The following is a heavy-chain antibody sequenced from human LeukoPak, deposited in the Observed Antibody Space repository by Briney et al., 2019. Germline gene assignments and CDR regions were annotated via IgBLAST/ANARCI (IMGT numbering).Heavy chain of an antibody. CDR3: ARNIVVVPAASGEPTYYFDY. J-gene: IGHJ4*02. CDR2: IYHSGST. V-gene: IGHV4-30-2*01. D-gene: IGHD2-2*01. CDR1: GGSISSGGYS. Sequence: KASETLSLTCAVSGGSISSGGYSWSWIRQPPGKGLEWIGYIYHSGSTYYNPSLKSRVTISVDRSKNQFSLKLSSVTAADTAVYYCARNIVVVPAASGEPTYYFDYWGQGTLVTVSS.